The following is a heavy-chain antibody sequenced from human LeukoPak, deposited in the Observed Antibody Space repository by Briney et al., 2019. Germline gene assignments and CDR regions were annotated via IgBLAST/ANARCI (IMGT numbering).Heavy chain of an antibody. J-gene: IGHJ4*02. Sequence: NPGGSLRLSCAASGFTFSSYSMNWVRQAPGKGLEWVSSISSSSSYIYYADSVKGRFTISRDNAKNSLYLQMNSLRAEDTAVYYCARDVYYDSSGYLDFDYWGQGTLVTVSS. CDR1: GFTFSSYS. CDR2: ISSSSSYI. D-gene: IGHD3-22*01. CDR3: ARDVYYDSSGYLDFDY. V-gene: IGHV3-21*01.